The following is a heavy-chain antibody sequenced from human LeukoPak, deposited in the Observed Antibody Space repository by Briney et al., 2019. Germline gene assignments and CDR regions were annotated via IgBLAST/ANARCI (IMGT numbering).Heavy chain of an antibody. D-gene: IGHD6-13*01. CDR2: INPNSGGT. J-gene: IGHJ4*02. CDR1: GYTFTGYY. CDR3: ARPKYSSSWYHPSFDY. V-gene: IGHV1-2*02. Sequence: ASVKVSCKASGYTFTGYYMHWVRQAPGQGLEWMGWINPNSGGTNYAQKFQGRVTMTRDTSISTAYMELSRLRSDDTAVYYCARPKYSSSWYHPSFDYWGQGTLVTVSS.